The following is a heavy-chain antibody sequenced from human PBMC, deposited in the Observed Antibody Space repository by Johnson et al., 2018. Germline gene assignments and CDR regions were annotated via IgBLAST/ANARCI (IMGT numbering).Heavy chain of an antibody. CDR1: GFTFSSYS. CDR3: ARVRVAGLVGSGAFDI. Sequence: QLVESGGGVVQPGRSLRLSCAASGFTFSSYSMNWVLQAPGKGLEWVSSISSSSSYIYYAASVKGRFTIPRDNAKNSLYLQMNSLRAEDTAVYYCARVRVAGLVGSGAFDIWGQGTMVTVSS. CDR2: ISSSSSYI. D-gene: IGHD6-19*01. J-gene: IGHJ3*02. V-gene: IGHV3-21*01.